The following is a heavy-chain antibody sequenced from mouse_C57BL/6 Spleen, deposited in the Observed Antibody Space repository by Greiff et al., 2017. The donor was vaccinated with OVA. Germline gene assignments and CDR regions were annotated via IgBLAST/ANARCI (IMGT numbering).Heavy chain of an antibody. CDR1: GYTFTEYT. V-gene: IGHV1-62-2*01. Sequence: QVQLQQSGAELVKPGASVNLSCKASGYTFTEYTIHWVKQRSGQGLEWIGWFYPGSGSIKYNEKFKDKATLTADKSSSTVYMELSRLTSEDSAVYFCARHERNDGYYVNWYFDVWGTGTTVTVSS. CDR3: ARHERNDGYYVNWYFDV. CDR2: FYPGSGSI. J-gene: IGHJ1*03. D-gene: IGHD2-3*01.